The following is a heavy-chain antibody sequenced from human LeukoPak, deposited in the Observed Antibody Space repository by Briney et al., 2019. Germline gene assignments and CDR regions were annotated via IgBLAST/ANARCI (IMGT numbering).Heavy chain of an antibody. CDR1: GFTFSTYW. CDR3: ARDQRIGGYSYGLTGNFDY. J-gene: IGHJ4*02. V-gene: IGHV3-30-3*01. Sequence: HPGGSLRLSCAASGFTFSTYWMSWVRQAPGKGLEWVAVISDDGSNKYYADSVKGRFTISRDNSKNTLYLQMNSLRTEDTAVYYCARDQRIGGYSYGLTGNFDYWGQGTLVTVSS. D-gene: IGHD5-18*01. CDR2: ISDDGSNK.